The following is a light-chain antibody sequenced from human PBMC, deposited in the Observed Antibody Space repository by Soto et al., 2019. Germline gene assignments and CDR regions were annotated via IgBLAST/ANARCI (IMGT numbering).Light chain of an antibody. V-gene: IGKV1-9*01. CDR2: AAS. CDR1: QGISSY. CDR3: QQPNSYPRT. Sequence: DIQLTQSPSFLSASVGDRVTITCRASQGISSYLAWYQQRPGKAPELLIYAASTLQSGVPSRFSGSGSGTEFTLTISSLQPEDFATYYCQQPNSYPRTFGQGTKVEIK. J-gene: IGKJ1*01.